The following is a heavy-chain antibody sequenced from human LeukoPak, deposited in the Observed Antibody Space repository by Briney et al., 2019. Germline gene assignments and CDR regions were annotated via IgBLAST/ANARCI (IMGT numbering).Heavy chain of an antibody. CDR2: IYPGDSDT. V-gene: IGHV5-51*01. D-gene: IGHD3-10*01. J-gene: IGHJ5*02. CDR1: GYSFTSYW. Sequence: GESLKISCKGSGYSFTSYWIGWVRQMPGKGLEWMGIIYPGDSDTRYSPSFQGQVTISADKSISTAYLQWSSLKASDTAMYYCARLFMGHYYGSGSYYWESLNWFDPWGQGTLVTVSS. CDR3: ARLFMGHYYGSGSYYWESLNWFDP.